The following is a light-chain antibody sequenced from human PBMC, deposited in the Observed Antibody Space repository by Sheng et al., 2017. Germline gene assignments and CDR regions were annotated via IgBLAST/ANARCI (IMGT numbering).Light chain of an antibody. J-gene: IGKJ4*01. CDR1: QIIGNDY. CDR3: QQRRGT. Sequence: EIVLTQSPGTLSLSPGERATLSCWASQIIGNDYLAWYQQKPGQSPRLLIYGASTRAAGLPARFSGSGSGTEFSLTINRLASEDFATYYCQQRRGTFGGGTKVEIK. V-gene: IGKV3D-20*02. CDR2: GAS.